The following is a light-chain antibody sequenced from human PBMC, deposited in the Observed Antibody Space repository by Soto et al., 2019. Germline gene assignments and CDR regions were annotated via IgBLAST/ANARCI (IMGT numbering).Light chain of an antibody. J-gene: IGLJ2*01. CDR1: SSDVGGYNY. V-gene: IGLV2-14*01. CDR3: SSYTSSSTLGHVV. CDR2: DVR. Sequence: QSALTQPASVSGSPGQSITISCTGTSSDVGGYNYVSWYQQHPGKAPKLMIYDVRNRPSGVSNRFSGSKSGNTASLTISGLKAEDEADYYCSSYTSSSTLGHVVFGGGTKLTVL.